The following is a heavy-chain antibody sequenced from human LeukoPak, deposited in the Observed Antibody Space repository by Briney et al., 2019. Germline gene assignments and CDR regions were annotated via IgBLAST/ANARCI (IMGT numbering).Heavy chain of an antibody. CDR3: ARVAIAARGYYFDY. CDR2: IYYTGST. J-gene: IGHJ4*02. CDR1: GGSISSYY. V-gene: IGHV4-59*01. D-gene: IGHD6-6*01. Sequence: SETLSLTCTVSGGSISSYYWSWIRQPPGKGLEWIGYIYYTGSTNYNPSLKSRVTMSVDTSKNQFSLIVISVTAADTAVYYCARVAIAARGYYFDYWGQGTLVTVSS.